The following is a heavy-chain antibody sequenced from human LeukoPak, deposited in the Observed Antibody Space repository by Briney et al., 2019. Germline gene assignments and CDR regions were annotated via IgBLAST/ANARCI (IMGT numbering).Heavy chain of an antibody. CDR1: GFTFSSYA. J-gene: IGHJ4*02. D-gene: IGHD4-17*01. CDR2: ISGSGGST. CDR3: AKSRGRLDYGDRPARFDY. Sequence: GGSLRLSCAASGFTFSSYAMSWVRQAPGKGLEWVSAISGSGGSTYYADSVKGRFTISRDNSKNTLYLQMNSLRAEDTAVYYCAKSRGRLDYGDRPARFDYWGQGTLVTVSS. V-gene: IGHV3-23*01.